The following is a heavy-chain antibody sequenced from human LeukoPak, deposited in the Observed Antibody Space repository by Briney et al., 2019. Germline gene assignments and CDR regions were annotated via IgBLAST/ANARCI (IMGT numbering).Heavy chain of an antibody. J-gene: IGHJ5*02. CDR2: ISYDGSNK. CDR3: ARDRLGYCSGGSCFKIRNWFDP. V-gene: IGHV3-30-3*01. D-gene: IGHD2-15*01. Sequence: GGSLRLSCAASGFTFSSYAMHWVRQAPGKGLEWVAVISYDGSNKYYADSVKGRFTISRDNSKNTLYLQMNSLRAEDTAVYYCARDRLGYCSGGSCFKIRNWFDPWGQGTLVTVSS. CDR1: GFTFSSYA.